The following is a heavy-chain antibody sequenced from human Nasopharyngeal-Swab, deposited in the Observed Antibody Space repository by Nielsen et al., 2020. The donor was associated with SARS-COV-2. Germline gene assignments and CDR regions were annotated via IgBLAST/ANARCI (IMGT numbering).Heavy chain of an antibody. V-gene: IGHV4-31*02. CDR3: ARAPRITIFGVVHAFDI. CDR2: IYYSGST. Sequence: WIRQPPGKGLEWIGYIYYSGSTYYNPSLKSRVTISVDTSKNQFSLKLGSVTAADTAVYYCARAPRITIFGVVHAFDIWGQGTMVTVSS. D-gene: IGHD3-3*01. J-gene: IGHJ3*02.